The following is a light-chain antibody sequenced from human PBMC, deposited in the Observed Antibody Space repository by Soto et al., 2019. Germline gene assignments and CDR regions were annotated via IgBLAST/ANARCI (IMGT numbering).Light chain of an antibody. CDR3: HQYNNWPPVT. CDR1: ESVSSNY. CDR2: GAS. Sequence: EIVLTQSPGTPSLSPGARAILSCRASESVSSNYLAWYQLNPGQAPRRLILGASSSATGLPDRSSGSGSWTEFTLPTSTLQSEDVAVYSCHQYNNWPPVTFGQGTRV. V-gene: IGKV3-20*01. J-gene: IGKJ1*01.